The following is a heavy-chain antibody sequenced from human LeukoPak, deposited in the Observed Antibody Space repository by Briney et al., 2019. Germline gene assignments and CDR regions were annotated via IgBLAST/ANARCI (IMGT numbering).Heavy chain of an antibody. J-gene: IGHJ4*02. CDR2: ISGSGGST. V-gene: IGHV3-23*01. CDR3: AKVTNSGWYGGFDY. Sequence: GGSLRLSCAASGFTFSSYAMSWVRQAPGKGLEWVAAISGSGGSTYYADSVKGRFTISRDNSKNTLYLQMNSLRAEDTAVYYCAKVTNSGWYGGFDYWGQGTLVTVSS. CDR1: GFTFSSYA. D-gene: IGHD6-19*01.